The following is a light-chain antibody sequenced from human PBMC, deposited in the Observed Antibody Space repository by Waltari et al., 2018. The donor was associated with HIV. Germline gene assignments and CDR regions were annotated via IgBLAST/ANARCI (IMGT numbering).Light chain of an antibody. Sequence: DIGLPQSPPTLSFSPGERPPLSAGPTQSFSGDYFAWYQQKPGLAPRLLIYDASRRATGIPARFSGSGSGTDFTLTISRLEPDDFAVYYCQQHRGSPPMTFGQGTRVEIK. V-gene: IGKV3D-20*01. J-gene: IGKJ5*01. CDR2: DAS. CDR3: QQHRGSPPMT. CDR1: QSFSGDY.